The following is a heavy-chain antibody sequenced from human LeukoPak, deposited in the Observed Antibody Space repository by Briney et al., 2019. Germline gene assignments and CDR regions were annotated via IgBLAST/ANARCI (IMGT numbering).Heavy chain of an antibody. CDR3: ARLGYCSGGSCYRAFDI. Sequence: GGSLRLSCAASGFTFRSYAMHWVRQAPGKGLEWVAVISYDGSNKYYADSVKGRFTISRDNSKNTLYLQMNSLRAEDTAVYYCARLGYCSGGSCYRAFDIWGQGTMVTVSS. CDR1: GFTFRSYA. J-gene: IGHJ3*02. D-gene: IGHD2-15*01. V-gene: IGHV3-30*04. CDR2: ISYDGSNK.